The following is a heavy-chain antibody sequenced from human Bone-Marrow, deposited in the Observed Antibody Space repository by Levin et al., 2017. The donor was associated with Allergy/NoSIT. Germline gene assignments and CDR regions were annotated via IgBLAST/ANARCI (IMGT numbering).Heavy chain of an antibody. CDR3: VTLSSGGHNYFDY. CDR2: ISYDGSNK. J-gene: IGHJ4*02. Sequence: GGSLRLSCAASGFTFSSYAMHWVRQAPGKGLEWVAVISYDGSNKYYADSVKGRFTISRDNSKNTLYLQMNSLRAEDTAVYYCVTLSSGGHNYFDYWGQGTLVTVSS. CDR1: GFTFSSYA. D-gene: IGHD6-19*01. V-gene: IGHV3-30-3*01.